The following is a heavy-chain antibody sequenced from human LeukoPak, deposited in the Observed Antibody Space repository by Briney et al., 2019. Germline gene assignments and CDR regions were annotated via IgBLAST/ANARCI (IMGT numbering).Heavy chain of an antibody. CDR2: VHHSGVT. CDR3: AKLGHSDGWYLGAFDI. CDR1: NGSITSDF. V-gene: IGHV4-59*08. J-gene: IGHJ3*02. Sequence: SETLSLTCSVSNGSITSDFWNWIRQPPGKGLEWIGYVHHSGVTNYNPSFNSRVTMSVDTSKNQLYLNLTSVTATDTAVYYCAKLGHSDGWYLGAFDIWGQGTTVIVSS. D-gene: IGHD6-19*01.